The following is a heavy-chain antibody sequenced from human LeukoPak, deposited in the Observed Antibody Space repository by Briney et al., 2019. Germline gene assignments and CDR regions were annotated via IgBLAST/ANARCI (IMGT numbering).Heavy chain of an antibody. Sequence: PSETLSLTCTVSGGSISSSSYYWGWIRQPPGKGLEWIGSIYYSGSTYYNPSLKSRVTISVDTSENQFSLKLSSVTAADTAVYYCARAMRVDRFFDYWGQGILVTVSS. CDR1: GGSISSSSYY. CDR2: IYYSGST. V-gene: IGHV4-39*01. CDR3: ARAMRVDRFFDY. J-gene: IGHJ4*02. D-gene: IGHD5-12*01.